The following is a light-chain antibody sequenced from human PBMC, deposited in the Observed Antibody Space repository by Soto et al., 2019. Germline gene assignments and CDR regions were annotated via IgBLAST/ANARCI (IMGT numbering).Light chain of an antibody. Sequence: ALRMTQSPSSFSASTGDRVTITCRASQGISSYLAWYQQKPGKAPKLLIYGASTLQSGVPSRFSGSGSGTDFTLTISCLQSEDFATYYCQQYYSYPQTFGQGTKLEIK. V-gene: IGKV1-8*01. CDR3: QQYYSYPQT. J-gene: IGKJ2*01. CDR2: GAS. CDR1: QGISSY.